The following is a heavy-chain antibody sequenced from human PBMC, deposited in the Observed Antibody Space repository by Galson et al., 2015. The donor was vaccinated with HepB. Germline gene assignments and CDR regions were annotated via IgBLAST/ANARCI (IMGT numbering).Heavy chain of an antibody. V-gene: IGHV1-18*04. CDR1: GYTFTSYA. CDR2: ISVYSGNT. Sequence: SVKVSCKVSGYTFTSYAIGWVRQAPGQGLEWMGWISVYSGNTDYAQELRDRVTMTADTFTGTAYMELRSLRSDDTAVYYCARGGDYDLLTGYLYFDFWGQGSLVTVSS. D-gene: IGHD3-9*01. CDR3: ARGGDYDLLTGYLYFDF. J-gene: IGHJ4*02.